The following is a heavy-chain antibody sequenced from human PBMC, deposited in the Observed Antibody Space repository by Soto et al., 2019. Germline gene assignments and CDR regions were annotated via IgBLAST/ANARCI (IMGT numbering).Heavy chain of an antibody. CDR1: GYTFSSYA. V-gene: IGHV1-3*01. CDR3: ARDTGDGTFDF. J-gene: IGHJ4*02. Sequence: QVHLVQSGAEVRKPGASVKVSCKASGYTFSSYAMHWVRQAPGQRLEWMGWINAGYGNTKSSQKFQDRVTISQDTSASTAYMELPSLRSEDTAVYYCARDTGDGTFDFWGQGTLVTVSS. CDR2: INAGYGNT. D-gene: IGHD7-27*01.